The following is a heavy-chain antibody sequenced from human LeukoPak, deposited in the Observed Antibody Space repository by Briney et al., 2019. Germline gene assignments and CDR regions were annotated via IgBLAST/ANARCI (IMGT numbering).Heavy chain of an antibody. CDR1: GFTFSSYS. J-gene: IGHJ3*02. D-gene: IGHD2-15*01. CDR2: ISSSSSYI. V-gene: IGHV3-21*01. CDR3: ARGGYWSGGSCYSGAFDI. Sequence: GGSLTLSCAASGFTFSSYSMNWVRQAPGKGLEWVSSISSSSSYIYYADSVKGRFTLSRGHAKNSLYMQVKSVLAEDPAVDYWARGGYWSGGSCYSGAFDIRGQGTKVTVSS.